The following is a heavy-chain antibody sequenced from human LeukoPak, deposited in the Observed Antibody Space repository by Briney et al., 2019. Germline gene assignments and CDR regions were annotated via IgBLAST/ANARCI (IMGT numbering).Heavy chain of an antibody. V-gene: IGHV3-48*01. CDR2: ISSSSSTI. J-gene: IGHJ4*02. D-gene: IGHD3-22*01. Sequence: GGSLRLSCAASGFTFSSYSMNWVRQAPGKGLEWVSYISSSSSTIYYADSVKGRFTISRDNAKNSLYLQMNSLRAEDTAVYYCARGSTYYDSSGQVPFDYWGQGTPVTVSS. CDR3: ARGSTYYDSSGQVPFDY. CDR1: GFTFSSYS.